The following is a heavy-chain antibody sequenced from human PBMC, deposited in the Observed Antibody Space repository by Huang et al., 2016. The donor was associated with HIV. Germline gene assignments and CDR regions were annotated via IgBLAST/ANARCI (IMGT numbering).Heavy chain of an antibody. V-gene: IGHV4-59*01. D-gene: IGHD2-8*01. CDR2: IYYSGST. CDR3: ARGMSPNMYYYGMDV. J-gene: IGHJ6*02. Sequence: QVQLQESGPGLVTPSETLSLTCTVSGVSIRSYYWSWIRQPPGKGLERIGYIYYSGSTTYNPSLESRITISVDTSKNQFSLKLGSVTAADTAEYYCARGMSPNMYYYGMDVWGQGTTVTVSS. CDR1: GVSIRSYY.